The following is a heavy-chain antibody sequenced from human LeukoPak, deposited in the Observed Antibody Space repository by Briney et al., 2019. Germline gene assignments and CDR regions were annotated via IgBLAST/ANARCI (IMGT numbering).Heavy chain of an antibody. J-gene: IGHJ4*02. CDR2: ISGSSSTI. V-gene: IGHV3-48*02. CDR1: GFTYSSYS. Sequence: TGESLTLSCAASGFTYSSYSMIWVRQAPGKGLEWVSYISGSSSTIYYADSVKGRFTISRDNAKNSLYLQMNSLRDEDTAVYYCARGRIAEAGLSPWGQGTLVTVSS. D-gene: IGHD6-13*01. CDR3: ARGRIAEAGLSP.